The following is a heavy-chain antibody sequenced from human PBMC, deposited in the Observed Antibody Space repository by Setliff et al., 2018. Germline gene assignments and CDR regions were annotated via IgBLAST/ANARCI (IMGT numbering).Heavy chain of an antibody. CDR2: ISYSGIT. D-gene: IGHD3-3*01. J-gene: IGHJ6*03. Sequence: KASETLSLTCNVSGASVSSHYWDWIRQPPGKGLEWIGFISYSGITTYNVSLKSRVSISVDTSKNQFSLTLTSVTAADTAVYYCARMTGFQYIDVWGKGTTVTVSS. CDR1: GASVSSHY. CDR3: ARMTGFQYIDV. V-gene: IGHV4-59*08.